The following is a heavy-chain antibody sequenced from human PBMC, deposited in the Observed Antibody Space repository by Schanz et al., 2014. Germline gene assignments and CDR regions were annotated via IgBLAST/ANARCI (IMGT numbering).Heavy chain of an antibody. CDR3: ARGYGDSPTDF. D-gene: IGHD4-17*01. CDR2: IIPILGIA. Sequence: QGQLVQSGAEVKKPGSSMKVSCKASGGTFNSYTINWVRQAPGQGLEWMGRIIPILGIANYAQKCQGRVTITADRSTSTAYMELSSLRSEDTAVYYCARGYGDSPTDFWGQGTLVTVSS. J-gene: IGHJ4*02. V-gene: IGHV1-69*09. CDR1: GGTFNSYT.